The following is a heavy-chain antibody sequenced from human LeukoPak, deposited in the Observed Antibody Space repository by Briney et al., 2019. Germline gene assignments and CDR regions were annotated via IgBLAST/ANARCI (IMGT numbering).Heavy chain of an antibody. Sequence: PGGSLRLSCAASGFSFSTYWMHWVRQAPGKGLVWVARINPDGSTSSYTDSVKGRLTISRDNAKNTLYLQMSSLKADDTAVYYCARAGLEPVDCWGQGTLVTVSS. J-gene: IGHJ4*02. CDR3: ARAGLEPVDC. CDR1: GFSFSTYW. V-gene: IGHV3-74*01. D-gene: IGHD1-1*01. CDR2: INPDGSTS.